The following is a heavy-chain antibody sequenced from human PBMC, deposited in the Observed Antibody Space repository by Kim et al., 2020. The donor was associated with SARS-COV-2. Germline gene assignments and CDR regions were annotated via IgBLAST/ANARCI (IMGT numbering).Heavy chain of an antibody. V-gene: IGHV3-30*18. CDR2: ISYDGSNK. Sequence: GGSLRLSCAASGFTFSSYGMHWVRQAPGKGLEWVAVISYDGSNKYYADSVKGRFTISRDNSKNTLYLQMNSLRAEDTAVYYCAKDHHRGVMSAFDIWGQGTMVTVSS. CDR3: AKDHHRGVMSAFDI. J-gene: IGHJ3*02. D-gene: IGHD3-10*01. CDR1: GFTFSSYG.